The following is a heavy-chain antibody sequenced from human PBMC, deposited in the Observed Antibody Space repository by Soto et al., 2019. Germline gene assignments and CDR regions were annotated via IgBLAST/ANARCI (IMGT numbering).Heavy chain of an antibody. CDR2: ITSTGGTI. J-gene: IGHJ4*02. V-gene: IGHV3-48*01. Sequence: PGGSLRLSCAASGFTFSSYTMNWLSQAPGRRLEWVSYITSTGGTIYYTDSVKGRFTISRDNAGRSLYLQMNDLRAEDTAVYYCARERDDDGPSPGHTLTDYWGQGTLVTVSS. D-gene: IGHD4-17*01. CDR3: ARERDDDGPSPGHTLTDY. CDR1: GFTFSSYT.